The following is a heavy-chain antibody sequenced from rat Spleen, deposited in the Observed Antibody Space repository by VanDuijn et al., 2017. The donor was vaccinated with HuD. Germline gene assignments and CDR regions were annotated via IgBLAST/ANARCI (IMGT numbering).Heavy chain of an antibody. J-gene: IGHJ2*01. CDR1: GFAFRDFY. Sequence: EVQLVESGGGLVQPGRSLKLSCAASGFAFRDFYMAWVRQAPKKGLEWVASISIVGGTTYYRDSLKGRFTISRDDAKSTLYLQMDSLRSEDTATYYCTTKADWGQGVMVTVSS. CDR3: TTKAD. CDR2: ISIVGGTT. V-gene: IGHV5-20*01.